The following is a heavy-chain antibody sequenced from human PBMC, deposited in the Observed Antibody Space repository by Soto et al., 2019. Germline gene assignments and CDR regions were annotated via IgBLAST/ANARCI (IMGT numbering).Heavy chain of an antibody. V-gene: IGHV1-46*01. CDR2: VNPSGGHT. Sequence: QVQLMRSGAEVKKPGASVKVSCKASGDTFTDYYIHWVRQAPGQGLEWMGTVNPSGGHTTYAQNFLGRVTMTRATSTRTLSMELTSLRSADTAVYYCARGGHVVVVTAAFDYWGQGTLVTVSS. J-gene: IGHJ4*02. CDR1: GDTFTDYY. D-gene: IGHD2-21*02. CDR3: ARGGHVVVVTAAFDY.